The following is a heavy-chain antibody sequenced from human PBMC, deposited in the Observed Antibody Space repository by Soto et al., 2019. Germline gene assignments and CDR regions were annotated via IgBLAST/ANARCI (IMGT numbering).Heavy chain of an antibody. J-gene: IGHJ4*02. D-gene: IGHD6-6*01. V-gene: IGHV3-7*01. CDR2: IKGDGSDA. CDR1: GFTLSNFY. CDR3: TKSSGGSSSVGMDY. Sequence: GGSLRLSCAASGFTLSNFYISWVRQAPGKGLEWLGNIKGDGSDAHYVDSVKGRFTISRDNAGNSIYLQMNNLRAEDSSVYYCTKSSGGSSSVGMDYWGPGTLVTVSS.